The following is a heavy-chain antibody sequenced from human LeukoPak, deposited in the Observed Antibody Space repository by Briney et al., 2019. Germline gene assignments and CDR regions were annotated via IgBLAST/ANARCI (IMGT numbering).Heavy chain of an antibody. CDR1: GFTFRRHA. CDR2: ISMNSDWT. J-gene: IGHJ4*02. V-gene: IGHV3-23*01. Sequence: PGGSLRLSCAAAGFTFRRHAMSWVRQAPGKGPECVSVISMNSDWTYYAASVKGRFTISRDNSKNTLYLQLNSLRADDTAVYYCARALPDYYDGSGYCDYWGQGTLVTVSS. D-gene: IGHD3-22*01. CDR3: ARALPDYYDGSGYCDY.